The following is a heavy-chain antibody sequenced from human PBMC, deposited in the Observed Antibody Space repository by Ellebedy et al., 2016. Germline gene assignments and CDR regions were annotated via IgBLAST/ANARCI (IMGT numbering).Heavy chain of an antibody. Sequence: GESLKISXKGSGYSFTSYWIGWVRQMPGKGLEWMGIIYPGDSDTRYSPSFQGQVTISADKSISTAYLQWSSLKASDTAMYYCARQQQLVQVPFDYWGQGTLVTVSS. CDR3: ARQQQLVQVPFDY. CDR2: IYPGDSDT. CDR1: GYSFTSYW. J-gene: IGHJ4*02. V-gene: IGHV5-51*01. D-gene: IGHD6-13*01.